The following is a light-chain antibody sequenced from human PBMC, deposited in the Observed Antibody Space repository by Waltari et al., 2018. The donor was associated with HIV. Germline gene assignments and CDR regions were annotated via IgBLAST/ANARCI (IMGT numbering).Light chain of an antibody. CDR3: QQYGGLWT. Sequence: ENVLTQSPGTLSLSPGERATLSCRASQTVSSNYLAWFQQKPGQAPRLLIYGATTRATGIPDRFSGSGSGTDFTLSISRVEPEDFAVYFCQQYGGLWTFGQGTKVEIK. V-gene: IGKV3-20*01. J-gene: IGKJ1*01. CDR2: GAT. CDR1: QTVSSNY.